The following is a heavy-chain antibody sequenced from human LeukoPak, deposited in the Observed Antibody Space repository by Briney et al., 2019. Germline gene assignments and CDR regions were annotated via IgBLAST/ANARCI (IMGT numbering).Heavy chain of an antibody. J-gene: IGHJ4*02. CDR1: GGSFSGYY. Sequence: SETLSLTCAVYGGSFSGYYWSWIRQPPGKGLEWIGEINHSGSTNYNPSLKSRVTISVDTSKNQFSLKLSSVTAADTAVYYCARRYKVGSYYFDYWGQGTLVTVSS. V-gene: IGHV4-34*01. CDR2: INHSGST. D-gene: IGHD1-26*01. CDR3: ARRYKVGSYYFDY.